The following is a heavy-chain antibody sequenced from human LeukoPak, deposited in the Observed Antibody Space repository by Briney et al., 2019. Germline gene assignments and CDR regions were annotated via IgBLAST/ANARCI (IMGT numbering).Heavy chain of an antibody. CDR1: GFTFSSYA. CDR2: ISYDGSNK. Sequence: PGRSLRLSSAASGFTFSSYAMHWVRQDPGKGLEWVAVISYDGSNKYYADSVKGRFTISRDNSKNTLYLQMNSLRAEDTAVYYCARDSGSYYLDYWGQGTLVTVSS. CDR3: ARDSGSYYLDY. J-gene: IGHJ4*02. V-gene: IGHV3-30-3*01. D-gene: IGHD1-26*01.